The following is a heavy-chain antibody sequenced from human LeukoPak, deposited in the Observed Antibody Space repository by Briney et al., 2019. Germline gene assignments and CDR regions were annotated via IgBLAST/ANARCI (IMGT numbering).Heavy chain of an antibody. Sequence: GGSLRLSCAASGFTFSSYSMNWVRQAPGKGLEWVSYISSSSSTIYYADSVKGRFTISRDNAKNSLYLQMNSLRAEGTAVYYCARDQKVAAFDYWGQGTLVIVSS. D-gene: IGHD6-19*01. CDR3: ARDQKVAAFDY. J-gene: IGHJ4*02. CDR2: ISSSSSTI. V-gene: IGHV3-48*01. CDR1: GFTFSSYS.